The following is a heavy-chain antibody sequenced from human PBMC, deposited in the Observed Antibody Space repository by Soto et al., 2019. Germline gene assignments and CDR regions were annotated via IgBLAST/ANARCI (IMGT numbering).Heavy chain of an antibody. J-gene: IGHJ3*02. CDR2: IYQSGST. V-gene: IGHV4-30-2*01. CDR3: GRAGLSGYFFDI. CDR1: GGFISSVGYS. D-gene: IGHD3-3*01. Sequence: SETLSLTCAVSGGFISSVGYSWNWIRQPPGKGLEWIGYIYQSGSTYYNPSLKSRVTISVDRSKNQFSLKLSSATPADTAVYYCGRAGLSGYFFDIWVQGPMI.